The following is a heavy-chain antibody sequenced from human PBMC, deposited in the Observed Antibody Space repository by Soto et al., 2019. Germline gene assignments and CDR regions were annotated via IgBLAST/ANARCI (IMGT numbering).Heavy chain of an antibody. CDR3: ARDISGLQPLAWYHFDY. J-gene: IGHJ4*02. Sequence: GASVKVSCKASGYTFTNYGISWVRQAPGQGLEWMGWISAYTGNTNYAQKLQGRVTMTTDTSTSTAYMELRSLRSDDTAVYYCARDISGLQPLAWYHFDYRAQGPLVPV. V-gene: IGHV1-18*01. CDR1: GYTFTNYG. D-gene: IGHD6-13*01. CDR2: ISAYTGNT.